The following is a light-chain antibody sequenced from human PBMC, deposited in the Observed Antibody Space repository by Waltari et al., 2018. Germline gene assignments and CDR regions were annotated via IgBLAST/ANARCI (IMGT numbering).Light chain of an antibody. J-gene: IGLJ1*01. CDR3: SSFALNTNHYV. Sequence: QSALTQPPSASGSPGQSVTISCSGTSSDIGGYDFVSWYHPPPGKPHRLCIFEVNKRRAGVRMRVSGSKSGNTASLTVSGLQPDDEGDFYGSSFALNTNHYVFGSGTKVTVL. V-gene: IGLV2-8*01. CDR1: SSDIGGYDF. CDR2: EVN.